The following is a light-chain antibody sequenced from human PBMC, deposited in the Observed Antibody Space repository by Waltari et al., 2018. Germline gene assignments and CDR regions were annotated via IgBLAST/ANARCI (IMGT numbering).Light chain of an antibody. CDR3: ISYTSNTIPA. Sequence: QSALTQPPSVSGSPGQSVTISCTGTSSDVGSYNRVSWYQQSPGTAPKLMIYEVSNRPAGVPDRFSGSKSGNTASLTISGLQAEDEGDYYCISYTSNTIPAFGGGTKVTVL. V-gene: IGLV2-18*02. CDR2: EVS. J-gene: IGLJ3*02. CDR1: SSDVGSYNR.